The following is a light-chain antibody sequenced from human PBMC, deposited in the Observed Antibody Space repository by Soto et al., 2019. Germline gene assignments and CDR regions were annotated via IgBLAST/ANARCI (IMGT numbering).Light chain of an antibody. J-gene: IGKJ2*01. CDR3: QHYDSSPPYT. V-gene: IGKV3-20*01. CDR2: DAS. Sequence: EIVLTQSPGTLSLSPGERATLSCRASQSVSSSYLAWYQQKPGQAPRLLIYDASTRATGIPDRFSGSGSATDFTLTISRLEPEDSAVYYCQHYDSSPPYTFGQGTKVDIK. CDR1: QSVSSSY.